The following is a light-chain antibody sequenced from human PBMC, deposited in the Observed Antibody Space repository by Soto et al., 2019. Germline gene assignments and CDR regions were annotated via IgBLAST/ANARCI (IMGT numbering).Light chain of an antibody. CDR2: GGS. J-gene: IGKJ1*01. CDR1: QSVGSRW. Sequence: EIVLTQSPGTVSLSPGERATLSCRASQSVGSRWLAWYQQKPGQAPRVLIYGGSNRATGIPDRFSGSWSGTDFTLTISRLEPEDFAEYYCQQYCTSRTFGQGTKVEIK. CDR3: QQYCTSRT. V-gene: IGKV3-20*01.